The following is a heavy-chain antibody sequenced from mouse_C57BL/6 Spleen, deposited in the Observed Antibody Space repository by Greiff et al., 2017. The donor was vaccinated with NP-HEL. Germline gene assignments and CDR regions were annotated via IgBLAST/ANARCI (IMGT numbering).Heavy chain of an antibody. CDR3: ARWGYDYDFAY. Sequence: QVQLQQPGAELVKPGASVKLSCKASGYTFTSYWMHWVKQRPGQGLEWIGMIHPNSGSTNYNEKFKSKATLTVDKSSSTAYMQLSSLTSEDSAVYYCARWGYDYDFAYWGQGTLVTVSA. D-gene: IGHD2-4*01. V-gene: IGHV1-64*01. J-gene: IGHJ3*01. CDR2: IHPNSGST. CDR1: GYTFTSYW.